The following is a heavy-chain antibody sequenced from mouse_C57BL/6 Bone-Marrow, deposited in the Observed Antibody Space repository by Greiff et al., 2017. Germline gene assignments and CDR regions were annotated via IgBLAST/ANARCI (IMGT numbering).Heavy chain of an antibody. J-gene: IGHJ1*03. CDR3: ARPYYSNYWYFDV. D-gene: IGHD2-5*01. CDR1: GYTFTDYY. CDR2: INPYNGGT. Sequence: EVQLQQSGPVLVKPGASVKMSCKASGYTFTDYYMNWVKQSHGKSLEWIGVINPYNGGTSYNQKFKGKATLTVDKSSSTAYMQLSSLTSEDSAVYYCARPYYSNYWYFDVWGTGTTVTVSS. V-gene: IGHV1-19*01.